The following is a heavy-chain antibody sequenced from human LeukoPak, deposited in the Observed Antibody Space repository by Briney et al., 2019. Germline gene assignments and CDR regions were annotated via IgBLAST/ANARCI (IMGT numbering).Heavy chain of an antibody. CDR1: GDSIKSVGYS. V-gene: IGHV4-30-4*07. CDR2: VYQSGNA. J-gene: IGHJ4*02. CDR3: AREILTGYYY. Sequence: SQTLSLTCAVSGDSIKSVGYSWSWIRQPPGKRLEWLGYVYQSGNANYNPSLNSRLTISVDTSRNEFSLKLTSVTAADTAVYYCAREILTGYYYWGQGTLVTVSS. D-gene: IGHD3-9*01.